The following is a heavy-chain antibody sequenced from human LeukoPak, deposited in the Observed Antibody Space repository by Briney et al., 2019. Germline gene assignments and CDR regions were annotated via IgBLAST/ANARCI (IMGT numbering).Heavy chain of an antibody. CDR2: ISGGGGST. J-gene: IGHJ4*02. CDR1: GFTLSSYA. Sequence: GGSLRLSCAASGFTLSSYAMSWVRQPPGKGLEWVSAISGGGGSTYYADSVKGRFTISRDNSKNTLYLQMNSLRAEDTAVYYCAKDHLIYGDCVRYFDYWGQGTLVTVSS. V-gene: IGHV3-23*01. CDR3: AKDHLIYGDCVRYFDY. D-gene: IGHD4-17*01.